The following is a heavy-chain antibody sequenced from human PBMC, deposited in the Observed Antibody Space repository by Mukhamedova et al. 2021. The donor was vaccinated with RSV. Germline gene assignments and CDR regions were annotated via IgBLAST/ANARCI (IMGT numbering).Heavy chain of an antibody. CDR3: AGRLAPDY. CDR2: ISSSSSYI. V-gene: IGHV3-21*06. J-gene: IGHJ4*02. D-gene: IGHD3-9*01. CDR1: NYT. Sequence: NYTMNWVRQAPGKGLEWVSSISSSSSYIYYADSVKGRFTISRDNAKNSLYLQMNSLRAEDTALYYCAGRLAPDYWGQGILVTVSS.